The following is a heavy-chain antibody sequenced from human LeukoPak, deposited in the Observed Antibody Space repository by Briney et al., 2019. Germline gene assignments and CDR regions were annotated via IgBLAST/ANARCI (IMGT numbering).Heavy chain of an antibody. D-gene: IGHD2-21*02. CDR3: AKDYCGGDCYTPPLGFNY. Sequence: GGSLRLSCVASGFSFSTYGMHWVRQAPGKGLGWVAVIWYDGSIAKYADSVTGRFTISRDNPNNRVYLQMNSLRDEDTAVYYCAKDYCGGDCYTPPLGFNYWGQGTLVTVSS. CDR1: GFSFSTYG. V-gene: IGHV3-33*06. CDR2: IWYDGSIA. J-gene: IGHJ4*02.